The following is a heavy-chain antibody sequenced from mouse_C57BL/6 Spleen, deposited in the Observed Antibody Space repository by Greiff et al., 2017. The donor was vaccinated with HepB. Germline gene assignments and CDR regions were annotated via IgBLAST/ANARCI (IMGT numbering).Heavy chain of an antibody. V-gene: IGHV1-69*01. CDR3: ARRGYYGSSDWYFDV. Sequence: QVQLQQPGAELVMPGASVKLSCKASGYTFTSYWMHWVKQRPGQGLEWIGEIDPSDSYTNYNQKFKGKSTLTVDKSSSTAYMQRSSLTSEDSAVYYCARRGYYGSSDWYFDVWGTGTTVTVSS. CDR2: IDPSDSYT. D-gene: IGHD1-1*01. CDR1: GYTFTSYW. J-gene: IGHJ1*03.